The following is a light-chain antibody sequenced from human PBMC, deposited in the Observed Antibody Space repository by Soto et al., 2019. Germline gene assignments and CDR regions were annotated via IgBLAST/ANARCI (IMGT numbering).Light chain of an antibody. CDR2: AAS. CDR1: QGISSY. CDR3: QQLNSYPFLT. V-gene: IGKV1-9*01. Sequence: DIQLTQSPSFLSASVGDRVTITCRASQGISSYLAWYQQKPGKAPKLLIYAASTLQSGVPSRFRGSGSGTEFTLTISSLQPEDFATYCCQQLNSYPFLTFGGGTKVEIK. J-gene: IGKJ4*01.